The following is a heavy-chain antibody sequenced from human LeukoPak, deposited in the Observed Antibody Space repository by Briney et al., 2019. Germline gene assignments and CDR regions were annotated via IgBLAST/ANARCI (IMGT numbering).Heavy chain of an antibody. J-gene: IGHJ4*02. Sequence: SETLSLTCAVYGGSFSGYYWSWIRQPPGKGLEWIGEINHSGSTNYNPSLKSRVTISVDTSKNQFSLKLSSVTAADTAVYYCAGIVSSGGTEWGRGTLVTVSS. D-gene: IGHD6-19*01. CDR1: GGSFSGYY. CDR3: AGIVSSGGTE. CDR2: INHSGST. V-gene: IGHV4-34*01.